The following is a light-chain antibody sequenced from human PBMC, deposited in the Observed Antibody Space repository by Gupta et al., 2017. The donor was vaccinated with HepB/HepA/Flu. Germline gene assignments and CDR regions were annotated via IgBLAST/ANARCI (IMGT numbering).Light chain of an antibody. CDR3: SSFTTSSTWV. V-gene: IGLV2-14*01. CDR1: SSDIGSDNY. J-gene: IGLJ3*02. CDR2: DVS. Sequence: QSALTQPASVSESPGQSITISCTGTSSDIGSDNYVSWYQQHPGKAPKLIIFDVSNRPSGLSNRFSGSKSGNTASLTISGLQAEDEADYYCSSFTTSSTWVFGGGNKLTVL.